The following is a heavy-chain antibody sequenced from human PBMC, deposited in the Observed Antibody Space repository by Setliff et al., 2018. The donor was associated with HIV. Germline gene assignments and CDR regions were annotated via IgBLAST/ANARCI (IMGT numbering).Heavy chain of an antibody. Sequence: KVSCKTSGYSFTTYYIHWMRQAPGQGLEWVGLMYTSGGGAKYAQKFQGRVTMTRDTSTRTVYMELSSLRSEDTAVYYCARVEGATATLTDWGQGTLVTV. CDR3: ARVEGATATLTD. D-gene: IGHD1-26*01. CDR2: MYTSGGGA. J-gene: IGHJ4*02. CDR1: GYSFTTYY. V-gene: IGHV1-46*01.